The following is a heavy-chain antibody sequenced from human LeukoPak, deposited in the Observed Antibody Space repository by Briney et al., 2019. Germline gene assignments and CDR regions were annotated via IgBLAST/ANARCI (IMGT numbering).Heavy chain of an antibody. Sequence: ASVKVSCKASGYTFINYGMSWVRQAPGQGLEWMGWISAKNGNRDYAQKLQGRVTMTLDTSTSTAYMELRSLRSDDTAIYYCARRIVGGHLGDYWGQGTLVTVSS. CDR1: GYTFINYG. CDR3: ARRIVGGHLGDY. V-gene: IGHV1-18*01. D-gene: IGHD1-26*01. J-gene: IGHJ4*02. CDR2: ISAKNGNR.